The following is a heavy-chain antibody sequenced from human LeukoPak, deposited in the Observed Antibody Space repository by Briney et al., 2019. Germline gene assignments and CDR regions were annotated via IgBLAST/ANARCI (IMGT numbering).Heavy chain of an antibody. V-gene: IGHV3-7*01. Sequence: GSLRLSCAASGFTFSGFSMSWVRQSPTKGLEWVANIKQDGSERYYVDSVKGRFTISRDNAKNSLSLQMNNLRVEDTAVYYCARAGSHWHYVYWGQGTVVTVSS. D-gene: IGHD3-10*01. CDR2: IKQDGSER. CDR1: GFTFSGFS. J-gene: IGHJ4*02. CDR3: ARAGSHWHYVY.